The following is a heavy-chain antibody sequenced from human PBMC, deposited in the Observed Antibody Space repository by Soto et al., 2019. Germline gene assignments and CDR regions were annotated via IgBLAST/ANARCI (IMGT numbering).Heavy chain of an antibody. Sequence: QVQLVESGGGVVQPGRSLRLSCAASGFTFSSYGMHWVRQAPGKGLEWVAVISYDGSNKYYADSVKGRFTISRDNSKNTLYLQMNRLRAEDTAVYYCAKALTGYYGAFDIWGQGTMVTVSS. CDR2: ISYDGSNK. CDR3: AKALTGYYGAFDI. J-gene: IGHJ3*02. D-gene: IGHD3-9*01. V-gene: IGHV3-30*18. CDR1: GFTFSSYG.